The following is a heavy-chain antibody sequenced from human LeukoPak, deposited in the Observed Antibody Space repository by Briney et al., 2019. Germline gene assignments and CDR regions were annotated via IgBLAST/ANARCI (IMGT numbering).Heavy chain of an antibody. D-gene: IGHD5-24*01. CDR3: ARGPEDRGVATITGFDY. Sequence: GGSLRLSCAASGFTFSSYSMNWVRQAPGKGLEWVSSISSSSSYIYYADSVKGRFTISRDNAKNSLYLQMNSLRAEDTAVYYCARGPEDRGVATITGFDYWGQGTLVTVSS. V-gene: IGHV3-21*01. CDR2: ISSSSSYI. CDR1: GFTFSSYS. J-gene: IGHJ4*02.